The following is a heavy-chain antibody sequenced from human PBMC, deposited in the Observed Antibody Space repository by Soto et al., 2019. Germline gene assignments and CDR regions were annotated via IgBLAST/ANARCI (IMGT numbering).Heavy chain of an antibody. D-gene: IGHD3-10*01. CDR1: GFTFNSYG. J-gene: IGHJ4*02. CDR2: ISYDGSNK. Sequence: GGSLRLSCAASGFTFNSYGIHWVRQTPGKGLEWVAVISYDGSNKYYADSVKGRFTISRDDSKNTLYLQMNSLRDEDTAVYFCAKDRGWLTYYFEYWGQGTLVTVS. CDR3: AKDRGWLTYYFEY. V-gene: IGHV3-30*18.